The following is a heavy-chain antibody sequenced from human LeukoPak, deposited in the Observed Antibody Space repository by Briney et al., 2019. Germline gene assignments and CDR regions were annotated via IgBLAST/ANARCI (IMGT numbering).Heavy chain of an antibody. CDR1: GFSLDDFA. V-gene: IGHV3-9*01. CDR3: ATRYASGPIADY. CDR2: ITWNGGTI. Sequence: GRSLRLSCAASGFSLDDFAVHWVRQAPGKGLEWVSGITWNGGTIDYADSMKGRFTISRDNAKNSLYLQMNSLRAEDTALYYCATRYASGPIADYWGQGTLVTVSS. D-gene: IGHD3-10*01. J-gene: IGHJ4*02.